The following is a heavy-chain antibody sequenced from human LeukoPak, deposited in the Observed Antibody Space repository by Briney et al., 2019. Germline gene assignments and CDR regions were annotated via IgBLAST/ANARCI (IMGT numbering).Heavy chain of an antibody. CDR2: ISSNSDDI. CDR3: AKDRYCTSSSCLIDY. CDR1: GFNFDEYA. V-gene: IGHV3-9*01. J-gene: IGHJ4*02. D-gene: IGHD2-15*01. Sequence: GGSLRLSCVGSGFNFDEYAMHWVRQPPGKGLEWVSGISSNSDDIGYADSVKGRFTISRDSAKKSLYLQMNSLRAEDTALYYCAKDRYCTSSSCLIDYWGRGTLVTVSS.